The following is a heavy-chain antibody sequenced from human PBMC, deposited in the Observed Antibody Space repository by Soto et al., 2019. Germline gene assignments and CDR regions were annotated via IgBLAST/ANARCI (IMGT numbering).Heavy chain of an antibody. J-gene: IGHJ2*01. D-gene: IGHD3-22*01. V-gene: IGHV3-30*18. CDR3: AKGFGRGYDSSEEYGEEWYFDL. CDR1: GFSFSSYG. CDR2: ISYEGSKN. Sequence: QVQLVESGGGVVQTGRSLRLSCVASGFSFSSYGMHWVRQAPGKGLEWVAVISYEGSKNYHVDSVKGRFTISRDNSKNTLYLQMNSLRTEDTAVYFCAKGFGRGYDSSEEYGEEWYFDLWGRGTLVTVSS.